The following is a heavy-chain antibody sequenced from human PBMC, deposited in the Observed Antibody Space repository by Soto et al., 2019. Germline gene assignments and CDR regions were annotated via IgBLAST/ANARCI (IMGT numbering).Heavy chain of an antibody. J-gene: IGHJ6*03. Sequence: EVQLVESGGGLVQPGGSLRLSCAASGFTVSSNYMSWVRQAPAKGLEWVSVIYSGGSTYYADSVKGRFTISRDNSKNTLYLQMNSLRAEDTAVYYCARDNGSGSYNYYYYYMDVWGKGTTVTVSS. CDR1: GFTVSSNY. CDR2: IYSGGST. CDR3: ARDNGSGSYNYYYYYMDV. D-gene: IGHD3-10*01. V-gene: IGHV3-66*01.